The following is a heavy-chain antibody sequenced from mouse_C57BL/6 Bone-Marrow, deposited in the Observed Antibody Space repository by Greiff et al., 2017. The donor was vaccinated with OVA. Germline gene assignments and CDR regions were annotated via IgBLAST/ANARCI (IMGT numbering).Heavy chain of an antibody. CDR2: IDPANGNT. J-gene: IGHJ4*01. Sequence: VQLQQSVAELVRPGASVKLSCTASGFHIKNTYMHWVKQRPEQGLEWIGRIDPANGNTKYAPKFQGKATITADTSSNTAYLQLSSLTSEDTAIYYCARWDYGTSYWGQGTSVTVSS. V-gene: IGHV14-3*01. CDR3: ARWDYGTSY. D-gene: IGHD1-1*01. CDR1: GFHIKNTY.